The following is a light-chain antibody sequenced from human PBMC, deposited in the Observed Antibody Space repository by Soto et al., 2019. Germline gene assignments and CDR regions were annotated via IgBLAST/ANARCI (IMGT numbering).Light chain of an antibody. Sequence: DIHMTQSPSSLSASVGDRVTITCRASQNIKKFLNWYQQRPGKAPSALIHATSTLQNGVSSRFSGSGSDTDFTLTITSLQPEEFATYFCQQSYSSPLTFGGGTKVEL. CDR3: QQSYSSPLT. J-gene: IGKJ4*01. CDR1: QNIKKF. V-gene: IGKV1-39*01. CDR2: ATS.